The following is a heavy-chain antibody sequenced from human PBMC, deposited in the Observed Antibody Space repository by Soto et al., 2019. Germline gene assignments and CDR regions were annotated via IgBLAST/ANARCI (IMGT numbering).Heavy chain of an antibody. CDR2: ISSSGSTI. Sequence: GGSLRLSCAASGFTFSDYYMSWIRQAPGKGLEWVSYISSSGSTIYYADSVKGRFTISRDNAKNSLYLQMNSLRAEDTAVYYCARLLRFLEGFYYYYYMDVWGKGTTVTVSS. D-gene: IGHD3-3*01. CDR1: GFTFSDYY. J-gene: IGHJ6*03. V-gene: IGHV3-11*01. CDR3: ARLLRFLEGFYYYYYMDV.